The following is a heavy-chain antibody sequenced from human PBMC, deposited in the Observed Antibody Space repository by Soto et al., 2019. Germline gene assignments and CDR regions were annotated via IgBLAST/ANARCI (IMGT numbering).Heavy chain of an antibody. D-gene: IGHD1-1*01. V-gene: IGHV1-18*01. CDR3: ARGRYGDY. Sequence: QVHLVQSGAEVKKPGASVKVSCKGSGYTFTSYGITWVRQAPGQGLEWMGWISAHNGNTNYAQKPQGRVTVTRDTSTSTAYMELRSLSSAATAVYYCARGRYGDYWGQGALVTVSS. J-gene: IGHJ4*02. CDR1: GYTFTSYG. CDR2: ISAHNGNT.